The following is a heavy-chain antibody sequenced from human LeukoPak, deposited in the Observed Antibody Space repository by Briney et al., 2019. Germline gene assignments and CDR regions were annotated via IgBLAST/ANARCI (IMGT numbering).Heavy chain of an antibody. V-gene: IGHV3-30-3*01. CDR1: GFTFSSYA. CDR3: ARDKDRDGYNYDAFDI. J-gene: IGHJ3*02. D-gene: IGHD5-24*01. CDR2: ISYDGSNK. Sequence: PGRSLRLSCAASGFTFSSYAMHWVRQAPGKGLEWVAVISYDGSNKYYADSVKGRFTISRDNSKNTLYLQMNSLRAEDTAVYYCARDKDRDGYNYDAFDIWGQGTMVTVSS.